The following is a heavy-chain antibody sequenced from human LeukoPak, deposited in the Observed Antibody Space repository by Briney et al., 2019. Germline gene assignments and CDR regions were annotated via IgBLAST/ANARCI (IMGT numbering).Heavy chain of an antibody. J-gene: IGHJ6*02. V-gene: IGHV4-34*01. Sequence: SETLSLTCAVYGGSFSGYYWSWIRQPPGKGLEWIGEINHSGSTNYNLSLKSRVTISVDTSKNQFSLKLSSVTAADTAVYYCARVTAAGYYYYYGMDVWGQGTTVTVSS. CDR3: ARVTAAGYYYYYGMDV. CDR2: INHSGST. CDR1: GGSFSGYY. D-gene: IGHD6-13*01.